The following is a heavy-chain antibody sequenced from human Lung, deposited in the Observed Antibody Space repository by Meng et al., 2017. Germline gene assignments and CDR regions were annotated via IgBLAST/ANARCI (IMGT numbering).Heavy chain of an antibody. V-gene: IGHV1-18*01. Sequence: QVQVVQSGAEERHPGASGKCSCKTSGYTFIRHGTTWVRQAPGQGLEWMGWISVHNGNTNYAEKFQGRVTMTTDTSTNTAYMELRSLTSDDTAVYYCARDLKPEGIATEYLDYWGQGTLVTVSS. D-gene: IGHD6-13*01. J-gene: IGHJ4*02. CDR2: ISVHNGNT. CDR1: GYTFIRHG. CDR3: ARDLKPEGIATEYLDY.